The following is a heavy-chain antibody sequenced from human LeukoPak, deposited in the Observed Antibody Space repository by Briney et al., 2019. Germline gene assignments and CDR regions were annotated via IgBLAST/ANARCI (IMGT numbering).Heavy chain of an antibody. V-gene: IGHV4-31*11. CDR2: IYYSGST. CDR1: GGSISSGGYY. J-gene: IGHJ6*03. CDR3: ARGDYGDYWSGYYYYMDV. Sequence: SETLSLTCAVYGGSISSGGYYWSWIRQHPGKGLEWIGYIYYSGSTYYNPSLKSRVTISVDTSKNQFSLKLSSVTAADTAVYYCARGDYGDYWSGYYYYMDVWGKGTTVTVSS. D-gene: IGHD4-17*01.